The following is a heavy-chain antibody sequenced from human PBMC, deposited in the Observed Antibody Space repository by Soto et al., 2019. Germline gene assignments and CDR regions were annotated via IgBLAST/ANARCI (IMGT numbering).Heavy chain of an antibody. CDR2: INHSGST. J-gene: IGHJ4*02. V-gene: IGHV4-34*01. D-gene: IGHD3-10*01. Sequence: PSETLSLTCAVYGGSFSGYYWSWIRQPPGKGLEWIGEINHSGSTNYNPSLKSRVTISVDTSKNQFSLKRSSVTAADTAVYYCARGKGSVVRGVIIRSPPDYWGQGTLVTVSS. CDR3: ARGKGSVVRGVIIRSPPDY. CDR1: GGSFSGYY.